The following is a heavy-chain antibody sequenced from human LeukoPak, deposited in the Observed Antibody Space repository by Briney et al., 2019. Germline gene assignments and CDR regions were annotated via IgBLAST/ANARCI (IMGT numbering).Heavy chain of an antibody. CDR3: ARGVYLTRNFDY. J-gene: IGHJ4*02. CDR1: GFTFSSYS. CDR2: ISSSSSYI. Sequence: GGSLRLSCAASGFTFSSYSMNWVRQAPGKGLEWVSSISSSSSYIYYADSVKGRFTISRDNAKNSLYLQMNSLRAEDTAVYYCARGVYLTRNFDYWGQGTLVTVS. V-gene: IGHV3-21*01. D-gene: IGHD4/OR15-4a*01.